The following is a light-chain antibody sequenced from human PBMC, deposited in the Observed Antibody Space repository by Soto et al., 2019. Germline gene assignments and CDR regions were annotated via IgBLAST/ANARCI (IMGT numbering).Light chain of an antibody. CDR2: NTN. Sequence: QAVVTQPPSVSGAPGQKVSISCTGGGSTFGAGYDVHWYRHLPGSVPKLILYNTNSRPSGVPDRFSGSKSGTSASLVITGLQPDDEADYYCQAYDFTQTARVFGGGTKLTVL. V-gene: IGLV1-40*01. CDR3: QAYDFTQTARV. J-gene: IGLJ3*02. CDR1: GSTFGAGYD.